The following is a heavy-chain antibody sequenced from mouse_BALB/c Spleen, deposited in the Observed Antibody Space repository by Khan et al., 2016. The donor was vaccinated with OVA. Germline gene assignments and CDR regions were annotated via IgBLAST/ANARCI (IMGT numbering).Heavy chain of an antibody. CDR3: ARGIYYFGSRYMDY. J-gene: IGHJ4*01. V-gene: IGHV2-6*02. D-gene: IGHD1-1*01. Sequence: QVQLQESGPGLVAPSQSLSITCTVSGFSLTSYGVHWVRQPPGKGLEWLVVIWSDGFTTYNSALKSRLSISKDNSKSQISLKMNSLQTDDTAIYYWARGIYYFGSRYMDYWGQGTSVTVSS. CDR1: GFSLTSYG. CDR2: IWSDGFT.